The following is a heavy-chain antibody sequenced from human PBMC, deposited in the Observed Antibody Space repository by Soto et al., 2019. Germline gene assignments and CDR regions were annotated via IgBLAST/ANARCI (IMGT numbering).Heavy chain of an antibody. Sequence: PSETLSLTCTVSGGSVSSGNYYWSWIRQPPGKGLEWIGYFYYTGSINYNPSLQSRVTISVDTPRNQFSLKLNSVTAADTAVYYCARHWEYGDTKWFDPWGQGTLVTVSS. V-gene: IGHV4-61*01. J-gene: IGHJ5*02. CDR1: GGSVSSGNYY. CDR3: ARHWEYGDTKWFDP. CDR2: FYYTGSI. D-gene: IGHD4-17*01.